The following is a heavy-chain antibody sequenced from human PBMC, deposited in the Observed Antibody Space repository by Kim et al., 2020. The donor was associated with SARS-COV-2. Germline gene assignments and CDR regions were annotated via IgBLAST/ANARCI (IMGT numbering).Heavy chain of an antibody. CDR2: ISWNSGSI. V-gene: IGHV3-9*01. Sequence: GGSLRLSCAASGFTFDDYAMHWVRQAPGKGLEWVSGISWNSGSIGYADSVKGRFTISRDNAKNSLYLQMNSLRAEDTALYYCAKDRRGLAARPLRDAFDIWGQGTMVTVSS. D-gene: IGHD6-6*01. J-gene: IGHJ3*02. CDR3: AKDRRGLAARPLRDAFDI. CDR1: GFTFDDYA.